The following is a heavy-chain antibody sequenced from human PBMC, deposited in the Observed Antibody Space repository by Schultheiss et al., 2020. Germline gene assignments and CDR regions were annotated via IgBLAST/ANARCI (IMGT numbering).Heavy chain of an antibody. D-gene: IGHD4-17*01. CDR3: ARQGYGDYVSHFQH. CDR2: IHGGRTT. CDR1: GGSISSSSYY. Sequence: SATLSLTCTVSGGSISSSSYYWGWIRQPPGKGLEWIGSIHGGRTTFYNPSLESRVTISVDTSKNQFSLKLSSVTAADTAVYYCARQGYGDYVSHFQHWGQGTLVNVS. J-gene: IGHJ1*01. V-gene: IGHV4-39*01.